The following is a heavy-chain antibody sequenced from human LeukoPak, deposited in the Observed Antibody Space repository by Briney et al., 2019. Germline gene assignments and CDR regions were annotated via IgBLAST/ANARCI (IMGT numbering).Heavy chain of an antibody. Sequence: VSVKVSCKASGYTFTNYAVHWVRQAPGQRFEWMGWINAGNGKTKCSQKFQDRVTITRDTSANTVYMELSSLRSEDTAVYYCARWDPQLAYNDYWGQGTLVTVSS. J-gene: IGHJ4*02. CDR1: GYTFTNYA. D-gene: IGHD2-2*01. CDR2: INAGNGKT. V-gene: IGHV1-3*01. CDR3: ARWDPQLAYNDY.